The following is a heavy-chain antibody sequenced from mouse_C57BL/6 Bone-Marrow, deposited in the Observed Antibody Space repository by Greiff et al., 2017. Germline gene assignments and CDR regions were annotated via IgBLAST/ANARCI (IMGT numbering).Heavy chain of an antibody. CDR2: IDPSDSET. D-gene: IGHD1-1*01. CDR3: ARLTTVVASDY. CDR1: GYPFTSYW. Sequence: QVQLQQSGAELVRPGSSVKLSCKASGYPFTSYWMHWVKQRPIQGLEWIGNIDPSDSETHYNQKFKDKATLTVDKSSSTAYMQLSSLTAEDSAVYYCARLTTVVASDYWGQGTTLTVSS. J-gene: IGHJ2*01. V-gene: IGHV1-52*01.